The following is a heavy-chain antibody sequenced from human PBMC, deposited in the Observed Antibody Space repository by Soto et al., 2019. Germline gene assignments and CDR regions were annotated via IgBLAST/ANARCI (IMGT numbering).Heavy chain of an antibody. CDR2: MNPNSGNT. V-gene: IGHV1-8*01. CDR3: ARGQFWSGYYRGIGMDV. D-gene: IGHD3-3*01. CDR1: GYTFTSYD. Sequence: ASVKVSCKASGYTFTSYDINWVRQATGQGLEWMGWMNPNSGNTGYAQKFQGRVTMTRNTSISTAYMELSSLRSEDTAVYYCARGQFWSGYYRGIGMDVWGQGTTVTV. J-gene: IGHJ6*02.